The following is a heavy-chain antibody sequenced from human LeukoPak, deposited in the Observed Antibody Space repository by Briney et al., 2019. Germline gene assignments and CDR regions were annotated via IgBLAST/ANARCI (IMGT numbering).Heavy chain of an antibody. Sequence: SETLSLTCAVYGGSFRGYYWSWIRQPPGKGLEWIGEINHSGSTNYNPSLKSRVTISVDTSKNQFSLKLSSVTAADTAVYYCARGGRGIQLWLRHFDYWGQGTLVTVSS. CDR3: ARGGRGIQLWLRHFDY. D-gene: IGHD5-18*01. CDR1: GGSFRGYY. V-gene: IGHV4-34*01. J-gene: IGHJ4*02. CDR2: INHSGST.